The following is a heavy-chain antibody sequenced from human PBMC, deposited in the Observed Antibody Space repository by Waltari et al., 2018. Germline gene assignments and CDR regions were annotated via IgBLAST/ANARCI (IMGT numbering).Heavy chain of an antibody. V-gene: IGHV3-53*01. CDR1: GFSVSSAC. CDR2: IYAGGNT. J-gene: IGHJ3*02. D-gene: IGHD2-15*01. CDR3: ARDTLSRGRIEGAFDI. Sequence: EVQLVESGGGLIQPGGSLRLSCAASGFSVSSACITWTRQAPGKGLEYVSVIYAGGNTFYVDSVKGRFTISRDNSKDTLYLQMNNLRAEDTAIYYCARDTLSRGRIEGAFDIWGQGTMVTVSS.